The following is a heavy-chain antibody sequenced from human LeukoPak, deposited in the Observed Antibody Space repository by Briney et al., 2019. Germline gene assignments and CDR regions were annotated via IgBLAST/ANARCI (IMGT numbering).Heavy chain of an antibody. D-gene: IGHD3-3*01. V-gene: IGHV1-69*04. J-gene: IGHJ5*02. CDR1: GDTFSSYA. Sequence: SVKVSCKASGDTFSSYAISWVRQAPGQGLEWMGRIIPIFGIANYAQKFQGRVTITADKSTSTAYMELSSLRSEDTAVYYCAREARYYDFWSGPNWFDPWGQGTLVTVSS. CDR2: IIPIFGIA. CDR3: AREARYYDFWSGPNWFDP.